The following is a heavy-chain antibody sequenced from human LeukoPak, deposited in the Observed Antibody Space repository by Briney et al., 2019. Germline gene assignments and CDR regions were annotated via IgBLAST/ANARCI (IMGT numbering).Heavy chain of an antibody. D-gene: IGHD4-17*01. CDR1: GYTFTGYY. CDR3: ARASFDYGDYDSEWFDP. V-gene: IGHV1-2*02. CDR2: INPNSGGT. Sequence: ASVKVSCKASGYTFTGYYMHWVRQAPGQGLEWMGWINPNSGGTNYAQKFQGRVTMTRNTSISTAYMELSSLRSEDTAVYYCARASFDYGDYDSEWFDPWGQGTLVTVSS. J-gene: IGHJ5*02.